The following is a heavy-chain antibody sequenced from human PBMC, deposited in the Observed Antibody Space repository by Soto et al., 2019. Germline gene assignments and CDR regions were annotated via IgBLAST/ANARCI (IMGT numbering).Heavy chain of an antibody. CDR2: IMPIFHTP. J-gene: IGHJ6*02. D-gene: IGHD5-12*01. CDR3: TRNKDRLQLGGNYYYILDV. V-gene: IGHV1-69*12. CDR1: GGTFSNSA. Sequence: QVQLEQSGAEVKKPGSSVKVSCKASGGTFSNSAVSWVRQAPGQGLEWLGGIMPIFHTPDYAQKFQDRLTITADESTNTAYMELSGLRSDETAVYYCTRNKDRLQLGGNYYYILDVWGQGTTVTVS.